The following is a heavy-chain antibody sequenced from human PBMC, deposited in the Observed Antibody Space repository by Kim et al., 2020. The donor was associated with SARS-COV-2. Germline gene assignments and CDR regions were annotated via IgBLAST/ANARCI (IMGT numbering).Heavy chain of an antibody. CDR3: ARDRDSMVRGGSYSDY. Sequence: GGSLRLSCAASGFTVTNNYMNWVRKAPGKGLEWVSVIHSDGGTYYADSVKGRFTISRDNAQNTLYLQMKSLRAEDTAVYYCARDRDSMVRGGSYSDYWGQGTLGTVSS. CDR2: IHSDGGT. CDR1: GFTVTNNY. J-gene: IGHJ4*02. D-gene: IGHD3-10*01. V-gene: IGHV3-53*01.